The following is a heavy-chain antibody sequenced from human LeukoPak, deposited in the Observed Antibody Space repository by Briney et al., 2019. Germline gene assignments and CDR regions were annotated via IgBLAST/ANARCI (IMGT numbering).Heavy chain of an antibody. CDR3: ARLEAGTFNYYYYMDV. D-gene: IGHD1-7*01. J-gene: IGHJ6*03. CDR1: GHIFTSYW. CDR2: IYPGDSDT. V-gene: IGHV5-51*01. Sequence: GESLKISCKGSGHIFTSYWIGWVRQMPGKGLEWMGIIYPGDSDTRCSPSFQGQVTISADKSISTAYLQWSSLKASDTAMYYCARLEAGTFNYYYYMDVWGKGTTVTVSS.